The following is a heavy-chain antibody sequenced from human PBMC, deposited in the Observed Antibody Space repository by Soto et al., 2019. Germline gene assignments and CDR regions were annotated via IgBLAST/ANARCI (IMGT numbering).Heavy chain of an antibody. V-gene: IGHV1-24*01. D-gene: IGHD2-2*01. CDR3: ATVSYFVVRGFDY. CDR1: RYTLNESS. CDR2: FDPEDGET. Sequence: ASAKVCCKVCRYTLNESSIHGFRQTPGKGLQWMGGFDPEDGETIYAQKFQGRVTMTEDTSTDTAYMELSSLRSEDTAVYYCATVSYFVVRGFDYWGQGTLVTVSS. J-gene: IGHJ4*02.